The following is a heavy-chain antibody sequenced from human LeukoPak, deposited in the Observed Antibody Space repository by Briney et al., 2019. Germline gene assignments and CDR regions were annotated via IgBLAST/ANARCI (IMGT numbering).Heavy chain of an antibody. CDR1: GGSISSSSYY. V-gene: IGHV4-39*01. D-gene: IGHD3-22*01. CDR3: ARPSEVVIDNYHSEYFQH. CDR2: IYYSGST. Sequence: SETLSLTCTVSGGSISSSSYYWGWIRQPPGKGLEWIGSIYYSGSTYYNPSLKSRVTISVDTSKNQFSLKLSSVTAADTAVYCCARPSEVVIDNYHSEYFQHWGQGTLVTVSS. J-gene: IGHJ1*01.